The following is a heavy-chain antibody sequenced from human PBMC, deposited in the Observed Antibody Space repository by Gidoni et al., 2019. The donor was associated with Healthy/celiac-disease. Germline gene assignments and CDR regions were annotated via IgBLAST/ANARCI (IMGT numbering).Heavy chain of an antibody. CDR3: TTDVLRYFDWPSIAY. CDR2: FDPEDGEI. V-gene: IGHV1-24*01. Sequence: QVQFMQSGAEVKKPGASVKVSCKVSGYTLTELSMHWVRQAPGKGLEWMGGFDPEDGEIIYAQQFQGRVTLTEDTSTDTAYMELSGLRSEDTAVYYCTTDVLRYFDWPSIAYWGQGTLVTVS. J-gene: IGHJ4*02. CDR1: GYTLTELS. D-gene: IGHD3-9*01.